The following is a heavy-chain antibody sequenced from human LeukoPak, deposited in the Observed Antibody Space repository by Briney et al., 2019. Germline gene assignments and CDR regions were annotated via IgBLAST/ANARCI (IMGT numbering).Heavy chain of an antibody. V-gene: IGHV5-51*01. CDR2: IYPGDSDT. Sequence: GESLQISCKTSGYSFTTYWIGWVRQMPGKGLEWMGIIYPGDSDTRYSPSFQGQVTISADKSISTAYLQWSSLKASDTAMYHCARLGITVAGPIDYWGQGTLVTVSS. CDR3: ARLGITVAGPIDY. J-gene: IGHJ4*02. CDR1: GYSFTTYW. D-gene: IGHD6-19*01.